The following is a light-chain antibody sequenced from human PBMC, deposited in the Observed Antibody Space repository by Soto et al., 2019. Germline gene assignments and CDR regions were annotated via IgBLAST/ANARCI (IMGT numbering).Light chain of an antibody. CDR2: KAS. CDR3: QQYNSLWT. J-gene: IGKJ1*01. CDR1: QSISSW. V-gene: IGKV1-5*03. Sequence: DIQMTQSPSTLSASVGDRVTITCRASQSISSWLAWYQQKPGKAPKLLIYKASSLESGVPSRFSGSGSGTEFNLTISSLQPDDFAPYYCQQYNSLWTFGQGTKVEIK.